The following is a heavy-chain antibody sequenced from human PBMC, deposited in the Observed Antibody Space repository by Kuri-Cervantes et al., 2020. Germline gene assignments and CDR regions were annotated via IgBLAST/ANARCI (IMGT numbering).Heavy chain of an antibody. CDR2: IRSKADGGTT. CDR3: TTEPYVVLMHY. V-gene: IGHV3-49*03. CDR1: GFTFGDYA. Sequence: GESLKISCTASGFTFGDYAMSWFRQAPGKGLEWVGFIRSKADGGTTDYAAPVKGRFTISRDDSKNTLYLQMNSLKTEDTAVYYCTTEPYVVLMHYWGQGTLVTVSS. J-gene: IGHJ4*02. D-gene: IGHD3-22*01.